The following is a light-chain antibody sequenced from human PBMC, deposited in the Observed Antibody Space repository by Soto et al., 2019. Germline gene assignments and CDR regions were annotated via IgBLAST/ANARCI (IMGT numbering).Light chain of an antibody. CDR3: CSYTAIDWRI. V-gene: IGLV2-14*01. J-gene: IGLJ2*01. CDR1: SSDVGRYNY. Sequence: QSALTQPASVSGSPGQSITISCTGTSSDVGRYNYVSWYQQHPGKAPKLIIYDVNNRPSGVSNRFSGSKSGNTASLTISGLQAEDEADYYCCSYTAIDWRIFGVGTKLTVL. CDR2: DVN.